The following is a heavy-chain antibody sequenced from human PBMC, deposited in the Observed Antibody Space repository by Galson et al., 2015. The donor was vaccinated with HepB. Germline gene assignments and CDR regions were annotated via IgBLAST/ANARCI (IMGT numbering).Heavy chain of an antibody. CDR1: GFTFSSYA. J-gene: IGHJ5*02. CDR3: AKAPAGWLLGWFDP. CDR2: ISGSSGST. Sequence: SLRLSCAASGFTFSSYAMRWVRQAPGKGLEWVSTISGSSGSTYYADSVKGRFTISRDNSKNTLYLQMNSLRAEDTAVYYCAKAPAGWLLGWFDPWGQGTLVTVSS. D-gene: IGHD2-21*02. V-gene: IGHV3-23*01.